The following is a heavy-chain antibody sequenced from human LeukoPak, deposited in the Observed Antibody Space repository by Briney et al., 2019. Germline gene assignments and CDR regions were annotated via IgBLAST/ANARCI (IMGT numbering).Heavy chain of an antibody. D-gene: IGHD3-3*01. CDR3: ARALTPYYDYRRNWFDP. CDR1: GGSISSGGYY. V-gene: IGHV4-31*03. CDR2: IYYSGST. J-gene: IGHJ5*02. Sequence: SETLSLTCTVSGGSISSGGYYWSWIRQHPGKGLEWIGYIYYSGSTYYNPSLKSRVTISVDTSKNQFSLKLSSVTAADTAVYYCARALTPYYDYRRNWFDPWGQGTLVTVSS.